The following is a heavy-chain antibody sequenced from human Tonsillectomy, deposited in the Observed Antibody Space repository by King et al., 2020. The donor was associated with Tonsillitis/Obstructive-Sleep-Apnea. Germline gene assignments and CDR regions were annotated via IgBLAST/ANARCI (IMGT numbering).Heavy chain of an antibody. V-gene: IGHV3-9*01. CDR3: AKDIQYYDFWSASTDMDV. Sequence: VQLVESGGGLVQPGRSLRLSCAASGFTFEDYAMHWVRQAPGMALEWVSGISWNSGRIGYADSVKGRFTISRDNAKNSLYLQMNSLRAEDTALYYCAKDIQYYDFWSASTDMDVWGKGTTVTVSS. CDR2: ISWNSGRI. J-gene: IGHJ6*03. D-gene: IGHD3-3*01. CDR1: GFTFEDYA.